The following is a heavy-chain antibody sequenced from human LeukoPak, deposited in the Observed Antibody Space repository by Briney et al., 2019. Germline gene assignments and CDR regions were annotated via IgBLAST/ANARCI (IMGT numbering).Heavy chain of an antibody. CDR3: ARVYNYYDTSGYYLGNYFDY. Sequence: ASVKVSCKASGYTFTSNGITWVRQAPGQGLEWMGWISTYNGNTNNVQKLQGRVTMTTDTSTSTAYMELRSLRSDDTAVYYCARVYNYYDTSGYYLGNYFDYWGRGTLVTVSS. CDR2: ISTYNGNT. V-gene: IGHV1-18*01. D-gene: IGHD3-22*01. CDR1: GYTFTSNG. J-gene: IGHJ4*02.